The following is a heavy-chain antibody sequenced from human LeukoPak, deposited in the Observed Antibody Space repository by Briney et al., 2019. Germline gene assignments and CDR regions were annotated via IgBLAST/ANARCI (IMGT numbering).Heavy chain of an antibody. CDR1: GFTFSSYG. CDR3: AREEYYYDRSCYYH. CDR2: IWYDGSNK. J-gene: IGHJ5*02. D-gene: IGHD3-22*01. V-gene: IGHV3-33*01. Sequence: GGSLRLSCAASGFTFSSYGMHWVRQAPGKGLEWVAVIWYDGSNKYYADSVKGRFTISRDNSKNTLYLQMNSLRAEDTAVYYCAREEYYYDRSCYYHWGQGTLVTVPS.